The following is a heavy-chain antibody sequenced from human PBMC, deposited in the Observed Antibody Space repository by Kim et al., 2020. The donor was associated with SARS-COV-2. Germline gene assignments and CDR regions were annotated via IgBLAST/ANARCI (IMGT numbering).Heavy chain of an antibody. CDR1: GDTVSRNGAT. Sequence: SQTLSLTCGISGDTVSRNGATWHWIRQSPSRGLEWLGRTYYRSGWLKEYASSMKSRISINADTSKNQFSLHLTSMTPEDTAVYFCARAGGGYYVYWGQG. CDR3: ARAGGGYYVY. J-gene: IGHJ4*02. CDR2: TYYRSGWLK. D-gene: IGHD3-16*01. V-gene: IGHV6-1*01.